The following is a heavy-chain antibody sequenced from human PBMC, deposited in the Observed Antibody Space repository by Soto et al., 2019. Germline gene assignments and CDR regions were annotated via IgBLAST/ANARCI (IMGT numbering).Heavy chain of an antibody. Sequence: GGSLRLSCAAPGFTFSSYAMSWVRQAPGKGLEWVSAITGSGDSTYYADSVRGRFTISRGNSKNTLYLQMNSLRAEDTAVYYCAKDFPREGYWGQGSLVTVSS. CDR1: GFTFSSYA. V-gene: IGHV3-23*01. J-gene: IGHJ4*02. CDR3: AKDFPREGY. CDR2: ITGSGDST.